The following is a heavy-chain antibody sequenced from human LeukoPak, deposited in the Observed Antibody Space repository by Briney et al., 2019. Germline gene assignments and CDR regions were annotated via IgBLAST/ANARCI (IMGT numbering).Heavy chain of an antibody. D-gene: IGHD7-27*01. CDR1: GGSISSSSYY. J-gene: IGHJ2*01. Sequence: PSETLSLTCTVSGGSISSSSYYWGWIRQPPGKGLERIGSIYYSGSTYYNPSLKSRVTISVDTSKNQFSLKLSSVTAADTAVYYCARHPPNWGIKYFDLWGRGTLVTVSS. CDR3: ARHPPNWGIKYFDL. V-gene: IGHV4-39*01. CDR2: IYYSGST.